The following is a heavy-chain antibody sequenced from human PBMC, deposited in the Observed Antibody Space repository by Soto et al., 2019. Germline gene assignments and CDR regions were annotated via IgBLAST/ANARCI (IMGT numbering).Heavy chain of an antibody. D-gene: IGHD6-6*01. CDR2: ISYDGSNK. Sequence: QVQLVESGGGVVQPGRSLRLSCAASGFTFSSYGMHWVRQAPGKGLEWVAVISYDGSNKYYADSVKGRFTISRDNSKNMLCLKMKGLRGYDTAVYYGGKAAGGVAARPEVGRYWGEGPLVTVSS. CDR3: GKAAGGVAARPEVGRY. CDR1: GFTFSSYG. J-gene: IGHJ4*02. V-gene: IGHV3-30*18.